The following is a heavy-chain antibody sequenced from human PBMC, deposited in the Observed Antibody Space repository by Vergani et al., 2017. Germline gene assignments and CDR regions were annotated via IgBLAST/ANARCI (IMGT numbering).Heavy chain of an antibody. CDR3: ARVRFWSGFIRGRYMDV. CDR2: IYYSGST. Sequence: QVQLQESGPGLVKPSETLSPTCTVSGGSISSYYWSWIRQPPGKGLEWIGYIYYSGSTNYNPSLKSRVTISVDTSKNQFSLKLSSVTAADTAVYYCARVRFWSGFIRGRYMDVWGKGTTVTVSS. V-gene: IGHV4-59*01. CDR1: GGSISSYY. J-gene: IGHJ6*03. D-gene: IGHD3-3*01.